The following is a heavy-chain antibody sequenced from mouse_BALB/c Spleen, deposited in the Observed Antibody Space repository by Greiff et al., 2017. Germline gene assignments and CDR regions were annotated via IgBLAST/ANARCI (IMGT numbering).Heavy chain of an antibody. D-gene: IGHD1-1*01. CDR1: GYTFTNYW. Sequence: QVQLQQSGAELVRPGTSVKISCKASGYTFTNYWLGWVKQRPGHGLEWIGDIYPGGGYTNYNEKFKGKATLTADTSSSTAYMQLSSLTSEDSAVYFCARGSYYGSSPYYAMDYWGQGTSVTVSS. J-gene: IGHJ4*01. CDR3: ARGSYYGSSPYYAMDY. CDR2: IYPGGGYT. V-gene: IGHV1-63*02.